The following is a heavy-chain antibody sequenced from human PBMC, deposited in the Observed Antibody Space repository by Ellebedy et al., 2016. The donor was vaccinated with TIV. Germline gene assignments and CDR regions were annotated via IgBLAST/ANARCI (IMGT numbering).Heavy chain of an antibody. V-gene: IGHV3-33*01. CDR1: GFTFSSYG. J-gene: IGHJ4*01. CDR3: PTLSDTGY. D-gene: IGHD1-1*01. CDR2: IWYDGSNK. Sequence: GESLKISCATSGFTFSSYGIHWVRQAPGKGLEWVAVIWYDGSNKYYADSVRGRFTISRDNSKNTVYLQMNSLRAEDTAMYYCPTLSDTGYWGHGTLVTVSS.